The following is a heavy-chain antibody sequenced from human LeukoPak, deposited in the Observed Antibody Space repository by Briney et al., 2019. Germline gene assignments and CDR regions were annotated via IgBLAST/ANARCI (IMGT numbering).Heavy chain of an antibody. CDR3: AREAIYEWLGGTYYYYYYMDV. J-gene: IGHJ6*03. V-gene: IGHV3-48*01. D-gene: IGHD6-19*01. CDR2: ISSSSSTF. Sequence: GGSLRLSCAASGFTFSSYNMNWVRQAPGKGLEWISYISSSSSTFYYADSVKGRFTISRDNAKNSLYLQMNSLRAEDTAVYYCAREAIYEWLGGTYYYYYYMDVWGKGTTVTVSS. CDR1: GFTFSSYN.